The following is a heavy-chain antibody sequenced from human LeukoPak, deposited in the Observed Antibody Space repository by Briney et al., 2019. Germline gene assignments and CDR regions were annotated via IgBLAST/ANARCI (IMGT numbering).Heavy chain of an antibody. CDR3: AKVDFYDTSGYYGPTFLDH. CDR1: GFTFSSYW. Sequence: GGSLRLSCAASGFTFSSYWMSWVRQAPGKGLEWVANIKQDGSEKYYVDSVKGRFTISRDNAKNSLNLQMNSLRAEDTAVYYCAKVDFYDTSGYYGPTFLDHWGQGTLVTVSS. D-gene: IGHD3-22*01. CDR2: IKQDGSEK. J-gene: IGHJ4*02. V-gene: IGHV3-7*03.